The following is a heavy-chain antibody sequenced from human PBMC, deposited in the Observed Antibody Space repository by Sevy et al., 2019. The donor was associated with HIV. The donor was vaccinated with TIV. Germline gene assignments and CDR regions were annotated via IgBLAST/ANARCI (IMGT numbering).Heavy chain of an antibody. Sequence: GGSLRLSCAASGFTFSSYGMHWVRQAPGKGLEWVAFIRYDGSNKYYADSVKDRFTISRDNSKNTLYLQMNSLRAEDTAVYYCAKDLPCTSCYGYFQHWGQGTLVTVSS. CDR2: IRYDGSNK. D-gene: IGHD2-2*01. J-gene: IGHJ1*01. V-gene: IGHV3-30*02. CDR3: AKDLPCTSCYGYFQH. CDR1: GFTFSSYG.